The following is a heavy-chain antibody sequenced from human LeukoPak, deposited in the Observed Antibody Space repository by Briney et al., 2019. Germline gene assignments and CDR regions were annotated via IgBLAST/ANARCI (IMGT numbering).Heavy chain of an antibody. CDR1: GGSISSSNW. D-gene: IGHD3-10*01. CDR2: IYHSGST. J-gene: IGHJ4*02. CDR3: ARLYYYGSGSPRPPFDY. Sequence: SETLSLTCAVSGGSISSSNWWSWVRQPPGEGLEWIGEIYHSGSTNYNPSLKSRVTISVDKSKNQFSLKLSSVTAADTAVYYCARLYYYGSGSPRPPFDYWGQGTLVTVSS. V-gene: IGHV4-4*02.